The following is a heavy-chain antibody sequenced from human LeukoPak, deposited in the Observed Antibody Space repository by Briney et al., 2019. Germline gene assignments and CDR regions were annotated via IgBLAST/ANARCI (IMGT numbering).Heavy chain of an antibody. Sequence: PSETLSLTCTVSGGSISSYHWSWIRQPPGKGLEWIGYIYYSGSTNYNPSLKSRLTISVDTSKNQFSLRLGSVTAADTTVYYCARQSSGWSFDFWGQGTLVTVSS. J-gene: IGHJ4*02. V-gene: IGHV4-59*08. CDR3: ARQSSGWSFDF. CDR1: GGSISSYH. D-gene: IGHD6-19*01. CDR2: IYYSGST.